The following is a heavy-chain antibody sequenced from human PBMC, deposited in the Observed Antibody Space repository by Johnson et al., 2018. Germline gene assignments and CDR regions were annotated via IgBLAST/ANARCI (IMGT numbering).Heavy chain of an antibody. J-gene: IGHJ1*01. CDR3: APVIAVPGTLDFQH. CDR2: IADDGSNK. CDR1: GFTFRSFG. D-gene: IGHD6-19*01. Sequence: QVQLVESGGGVVQPGGSLRLSCVVSGFTFRSFGMNWVRQAPGQGLEWVAVIADDGSNKYYADSVKGRFTISGDNSKNTLYLQMNSLRAEDTAVSYCAPVIAVPGTLDFQHWGQGTLVIVSS. V-gene: IGHV3-30*03.